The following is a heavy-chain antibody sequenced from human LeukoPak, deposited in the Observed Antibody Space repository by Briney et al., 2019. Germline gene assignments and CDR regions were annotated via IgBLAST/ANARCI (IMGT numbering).Heavy chain of an antibody. Sequence: ASVKVSCTASGYTFTSYGISWVRQAPGQGLEWMGWISAYNGNTNYAQKLQGRVTMTTDTSTSTAYMELRSLRSDDTAVYYCARDLLPAYYYDSSGKTPDYWGQGTLVTVSS. J-gene: IGHJ4*02. D-gene: IGHD3-22*01. CDR3: ARDLLPAYYYDSSGKTPDY. V-gene: IGHV1-18*01. CDR1: GYTFTSYG. CDR2: ISAYNGNT.